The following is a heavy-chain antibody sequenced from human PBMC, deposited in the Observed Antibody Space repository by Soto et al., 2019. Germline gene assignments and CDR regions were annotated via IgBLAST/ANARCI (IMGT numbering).Heavy chain of an antibody. J-gene: IGHJ6*02. Sequence: SETLSLTCSVSSDSMNGGGYYWSWIRQHPGKGLEWIGYIYSNGDTYCNPSLKSRVTISVDTSKNQFSLNLTSVTAADTAVYYCARRGGSSSGYYYYAMDVWGQGTTVTVSS. CDR1: SDSMNGGGYY. D-gene: IGHD6-6*01. CDR3: ARRGGSSSGYYYYAMDV. CDR2: IYSNGDT. V-gene: IGHV4-31*03.